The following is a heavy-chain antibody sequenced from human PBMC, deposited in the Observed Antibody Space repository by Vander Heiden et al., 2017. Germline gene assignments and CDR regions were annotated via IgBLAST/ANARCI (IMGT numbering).Heavy chain of an antibody. J-gene: IGHJ3*02. CDR1: GFTFSDYY. D-gene: IGHD3-3*01. CDR3: ARAGITIFGVVIRDDAFDI. V-gene: IGHV3-11*01. Sequence: QVQLVESGGGLVKPGGSLRLSCAASGFTFSDYYMGWIRQAPGKWLEWVSYISSSGSTIYYADSVKGRFTISRDNAKNSLYLQMNSLRAEDTAVYYCARAGITIFGVVIRDDAFDIWGQGTMVTVSS. CDR2: ISSSGSTI.